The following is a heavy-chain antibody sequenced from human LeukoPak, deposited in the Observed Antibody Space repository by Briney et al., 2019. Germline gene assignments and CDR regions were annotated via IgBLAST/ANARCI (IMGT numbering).Heavy chain of an antibody. J-gene: IGHJ4*02. CDR2: FYYSGNT. CDR1: GGSISSSSYY. Sequence: PSETLSLTCTVSGGSISSSSYYWGWIRQPPGKGLDWIGSFYYSGNTYYNPSLKSRVTISVDSSKNQFSLRLSSVTAADTAVYYCTRWEYRYGTVDDYWGQGTLVTVSS. D-gene: IGHD5-18*01. V-gene: IGHV4-39*01. CDR3: TRWEYRYGTVDDY.